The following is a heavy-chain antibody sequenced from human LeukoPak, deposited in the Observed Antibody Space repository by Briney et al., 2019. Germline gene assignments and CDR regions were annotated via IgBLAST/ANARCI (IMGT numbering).Heavy chain of an antibody. V-gene: IGHV4-34*01. Sequence: PSETLSLTCAVYGGSFSGYYWSWIRQPPGKGLEWIGEINHSGGTNYNPSLKSRVTISVDTSKNQFSLKLSSVTAADTAVYYCARGSSITMIVVVITSMYFDYWGQGTLVTVSS. J-gene: IGHJ4*02. CDR2: INHSGGT. CDR1: GGSFSGYY. CDR3: ARGSSITMIVVVITSMYFDY. D-gene: IGHD3-22*01.